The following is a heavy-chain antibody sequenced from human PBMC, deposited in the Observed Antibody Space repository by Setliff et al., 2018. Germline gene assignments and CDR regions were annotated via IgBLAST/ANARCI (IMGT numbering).Heavy chain of an antibody. J-gene: IGHJ3*02. CDR3: ARRPIALAGYRKGAFDI. CDR1: GYSFTSFG. CDR2: VSTYNGDT. D-gene: IGHD6-19*01. V-gene: IGHV1-18*01. Sequence: ASVKVSCKASGYSFTSFGITWVRQAPGQGLEWMGWVSTYNGDTNYAQKLRGRVTMTTDISTSTVYMELRTLRSDDTAVYYCARRPIALAGYRKGAFDIWGQGTMVTVSS.